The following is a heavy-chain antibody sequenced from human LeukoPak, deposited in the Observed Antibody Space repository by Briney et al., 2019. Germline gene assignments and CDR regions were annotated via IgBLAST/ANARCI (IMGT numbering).Heavy chain of an antibody. D-gene: IGHD1-26*01. CDR2: IISSGSTI. CDR3: ARGTEWEQRAIFDY. V-gene: IGHV3-48*03. Sequence: GGSLRLSCAASGFTFSSYEMNWVRQAPGKGLEWVSFIISSGSTIYYADSVKGRFTISRGNAKNSLYLQMNSLRAEDTAVYYCARGTEWEQRAIFDYWGQGTLVTVSS. J-gene: IGHJ4*02. CDR1: GFTFSSYE.